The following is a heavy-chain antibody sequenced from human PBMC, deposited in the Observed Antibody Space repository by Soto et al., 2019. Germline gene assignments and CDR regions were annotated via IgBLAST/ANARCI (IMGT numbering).Heavy chain of an antibody. V-gene: IGHV1-69*13. J-gene: IGHJ4*02. CDR1: GGTFSSYA. CDR3: ARDREDDSSGYYYGPFDY. CDR2: IIPIFGTA. D-gene: IGHD3-22*01. Sequence: SVKVSCKASGGTFSSYAISWVRQAPGQGLEWMGGIIPIFGTANYAQKFQGRVTTTADESTSTAHMELSSLRSEDTAVYYCARDREDDSSGYYYGPFDYWGQGTLVTVSS.